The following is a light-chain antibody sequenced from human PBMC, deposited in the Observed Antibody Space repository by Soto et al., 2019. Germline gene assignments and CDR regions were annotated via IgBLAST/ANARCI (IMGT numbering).Light chain of an antibody. CDR2: DAS. CDR3: QRRSNWPPA. J-gene: IGKJ2*01. CDR1: QSVSSY. Sequence: EIVLTQSPATLSLSPGERATLSCRASQSVSSYLAWYQQKPGQAPRLLIYDASNRATGIPARFSGSGSGTDFTPTISTPEPEDFAVYYCQRRSNWPPAFGQGTKLVIK. V-gene: IGKV3-11*01.